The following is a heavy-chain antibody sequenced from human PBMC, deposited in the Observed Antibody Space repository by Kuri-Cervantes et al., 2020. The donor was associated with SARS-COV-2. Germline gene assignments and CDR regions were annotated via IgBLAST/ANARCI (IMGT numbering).Heavy chain of an antibody. V-gene: IGHV4-59*12. D-gene: IGHD6-13*01. Sequence: SETLSLTCTVSGGSISSYYWSWIRQPPGKGLEWIGYIYYSGSTNYNPSLKSRVTISVDTSKNQSSLKLSSVTAADTAVYYCASPPMEQLVEGGLEYFQHWGQGTLVTVSS. CDR1: GGSISSYY. CDR3: ASPPMEQLVEGGLEYFQH. J-gene: IGHJ1*01. CDR2: IYYSGST.